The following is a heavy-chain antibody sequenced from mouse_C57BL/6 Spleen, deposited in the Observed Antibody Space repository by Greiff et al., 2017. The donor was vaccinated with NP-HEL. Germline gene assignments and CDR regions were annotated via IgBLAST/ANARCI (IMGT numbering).Heavy chain of an antibody. CDR2: INPNNGGT. CDR3: ANRYSNYGYWYFDV. J-gene: IGHJ1*03. V-gene: IGHV1-18*01. CDR1: GYTFTDYN. D-gene: IGHD2-5*01. Sequence: VQLQQSGPELVKPGASVKIPCKASGYTFTDYNMDWVKQSHGKSLEWIGDINPNNGGTIYNQKFKGKATLTVDKSSSTAYMELRSLTSEDTAVYYCANRYSNYGYWYFDVWGTGTTVTVSS.